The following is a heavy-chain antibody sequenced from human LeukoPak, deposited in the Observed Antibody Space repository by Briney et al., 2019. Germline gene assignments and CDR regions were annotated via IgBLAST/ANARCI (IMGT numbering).Heavy chain of an antibody. CDR2: ISYDGSNK. D-gene: IGHD3-22*01. CDR3: ARPLSNGYFHDSGGYYPYAMDV. Sequence: PGGSPRLSCAASGFTFSTSTMHWVRQAPGKGLEWVAVISYDGSNKFYADSVKGRFAISRDNSKNTLYLQMNSLRGYDSAVYYCARPLSNGYFHDSGGYYPYAMDVWGQGTTVTVSS. J-gene: IGHJ6*02. V-gene: IGHV3-30*09. CDR1: GFTFSTST.